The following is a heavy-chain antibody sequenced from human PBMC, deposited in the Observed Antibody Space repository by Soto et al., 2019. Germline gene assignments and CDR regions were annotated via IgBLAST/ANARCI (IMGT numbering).Heavy chain of an antibody. J-gene: IGHJ6*02. Sequence: SVKVSCKASGGTFSSYTISWVRQAPGQGLEWMGRIIPILGIANYAQKFQGRVTITADKSTSTAYMELSSLRSEDTAVYYCARGISNYGYYYGMDVWGQGTTVTVSS. CDR2: IIPILGIA. CDR1: GGTFSSYT. CDR3: ARGISNYGYYYGMDV. V-gene: IGHV1-69*02. D-gene: IGHD4-4*01.